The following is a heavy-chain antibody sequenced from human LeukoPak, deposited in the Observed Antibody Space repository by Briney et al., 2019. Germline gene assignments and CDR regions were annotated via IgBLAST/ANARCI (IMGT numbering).Heavy chain of an antibody. CDR2: ISSSGSTI. V-gene: IGHV3-48*04. Sequence: GGSLRLSCAASGFTFSSYGMSWVRQAPGKGLEWVSYISSSGSTIYYADSVKGRFTISRDNAKNSVYLQMNSLRAEDMALYYCARGSGSSWYFYFDYWGQGTLVTVSS. CDR1: GFTFSSYG. J-gene: IGHJ4*02. D-gene: IGHD6-13*01. CDR3: ARGSGSSWYFYFDY.